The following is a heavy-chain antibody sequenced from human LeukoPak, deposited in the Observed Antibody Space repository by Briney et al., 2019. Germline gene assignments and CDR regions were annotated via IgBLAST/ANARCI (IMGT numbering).Heavy chain of an antibody. CDR3: ARGPRGSGWYGDY. V-gene: IGHV4-59*01. Sequence: KPSETLSLTCTVSGGSISSYYWSWIRQPPGKGLEWIGYIYYSGSTNYNPSLKSRVTISVDTSKNQFSLKLSSVTAADTAVYYCARGPRGSGWYGDYWGQGTLVTVSS. CDR2: IYYSGST. D-gene: IGHD6-19*01. CDR1: GGSISSYY. J-gene: IGHJ4*02.